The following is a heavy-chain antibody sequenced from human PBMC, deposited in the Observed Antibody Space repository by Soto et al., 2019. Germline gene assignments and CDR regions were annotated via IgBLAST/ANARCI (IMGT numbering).Heavy chain of an antibody. CDR2: IYYSGCT. J-gene: IGHJ6*02. V-gene: IGHV4-39*01. Sequence: QLQLQESGPGLVKPSETLSLTCTVSGGSISSSSYYWGWIRQPPGKGLEWIGSIYYSGCTYYNPSPQSRGTXXVXTXXNQSSLKLSSVTAADTAVYYCVSSSWAYYYYGMDVWGQGTTVTVSS. CDR3: VSSSWAYYYYGMDV. CDR1: GGSISSSSYY. D-gene: IGHD6-13*01.